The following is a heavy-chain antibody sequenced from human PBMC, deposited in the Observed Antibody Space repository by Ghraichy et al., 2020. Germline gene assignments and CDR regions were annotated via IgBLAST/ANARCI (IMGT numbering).Heavy chain of an antibody. D-gene: IGHD4-17*01. V-gene: IGHV4-39*01. J-gene: IGHJ4*02. CDR1: GGSISSSSYY. CDR3: ARLYYGEGDY. Sequence: SETLSLTCTVSGGSISSSSYYWGWIRQPPGKGLEWIGSIYYSGSTSYNPSLKSRVTISVDTSKNQFSLKLSSVTAADTAVYYCARLYYGEGDYWGQGTLVTVSS. CDR2: IYYSGST.